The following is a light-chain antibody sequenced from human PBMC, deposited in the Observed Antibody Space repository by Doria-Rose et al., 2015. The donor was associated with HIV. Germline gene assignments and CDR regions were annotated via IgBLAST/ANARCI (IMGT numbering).Light chain of an antibody. CDR2: DGS. J-gene: IGKJ1*01. V-gene: IGKV3-20*01. Sequence: TQSPGTLSLSPGERATLSCRASQSFSSTYLAWYQQKPGQAPSLLIYDGSTRATGIPARFSASGSGTDFTLTINRLEPEYFALYYCHQYGASWTFGQGTKVEI. CDR1: QSFSSTY. CDR3: HQYGASWT.